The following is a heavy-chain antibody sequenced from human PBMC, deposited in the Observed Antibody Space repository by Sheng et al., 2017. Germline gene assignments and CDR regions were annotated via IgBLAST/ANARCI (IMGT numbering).Heavy chain of an antibody. Sequence: EVQLLESGGDLVQPGGSLRLSCAASGFTFSSYAMSWVRQAPGKGLEWVSYISGSESNPIYADSVKGRFTIFRDNSKDTVYLQMTSLRVEDTAIYYCAKDRWADACNYDSWGQGTLVTVSS. J-gene: IGHJ4*02. D-gene: IGHD2-2*01. V-gene: IGHV3-23*01. CDR3: AKDRWADACNYDS. CDR2: ISGSESNP. CDR1: GFTFSSYA.